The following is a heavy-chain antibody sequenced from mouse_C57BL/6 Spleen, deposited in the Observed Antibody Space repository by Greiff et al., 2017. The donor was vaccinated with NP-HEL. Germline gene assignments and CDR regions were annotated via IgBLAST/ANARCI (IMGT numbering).Heavy chain of an antibody. D-gene: IGHD4-1*01. CDR1: GYAFTNYL. CDR2: INPGSGGT. J-gene: IGHJ3*01. CDR3: AREGTGTEAWFAY. Sequence: QVQLKESGAELVRPGTSVKVSCKASGYAFTNYLIEWVKQRPGQGLEWIGVINPGSGGTNYNEKFKGKATLTADKSSSTAYMQLSSLTSEDSAVYFCAREGTGTEAWFAYWGQGTLVTVSA. V-gene: IGHV1-54*01.